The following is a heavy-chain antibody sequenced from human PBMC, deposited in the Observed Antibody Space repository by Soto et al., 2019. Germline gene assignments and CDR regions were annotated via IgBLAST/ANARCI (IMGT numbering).Heavy chain of an antibody. Sequence: EVQLLESGGGLVQPGGSLRLSCAASGFSFSTFEMSWVRQAPGRGLEWVSFISDDGSRTYYADAVKGRFTISRVNSKHTLYLQRNSRTAEGTAVYACVKGGWLDFWGQGTLVTVCS. CDR2: ISDDGSRT. V-gene: IGHV3-23*01. D-gene: IGHD3-16*01. J-gene: IGHJ5*01. CDR3: VKGGWLDF. CDR1: GFSFSTFE.